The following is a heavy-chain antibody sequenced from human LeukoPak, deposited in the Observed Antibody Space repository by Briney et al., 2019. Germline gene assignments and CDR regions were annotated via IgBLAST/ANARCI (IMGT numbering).Heavy chain of an antibody. J-gene: IGHJ4*02. Sequence: SETLSLTCTVSGGSISSSSYYWGWIRQPPGKGLEWIGSIYYSGSTYYNPSLKSRVTISVDTSKNQFSLKLSSVTAADTAVYYCAKSKGSGYDWDYWGQGTLVTVSS. CDR3: AKSKGSGYDWDY. D-gene: IGHD5-12*01. V-gene: IGHV4-39*01. CDR2: IYYSGST. CDR1: GGSISSSSYY.